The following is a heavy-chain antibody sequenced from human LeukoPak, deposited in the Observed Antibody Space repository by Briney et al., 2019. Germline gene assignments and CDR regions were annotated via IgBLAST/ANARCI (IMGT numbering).Heavy chain of an antibody. V-gene: IGHV4-4*09. CDR3: ARLRVSGSYLYYFDY. D-gene: IGHD1-26*01. J-gene: IGHJ4*02. CDR2: ILTSGTT. Sequence: SETLSLTCTVSNGSISSYHWSWVPQPPGKGLEWIGYILTSGTTNYNPSLKSRLTISVDTSKNQFTLKLSSVTAADTAVYYCARLRVSGSYLYYFDYWGQGTLVTVSS. CDR1: NGSISSYH.